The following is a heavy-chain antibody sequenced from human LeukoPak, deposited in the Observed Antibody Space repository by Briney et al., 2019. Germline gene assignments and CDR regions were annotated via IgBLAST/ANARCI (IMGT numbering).Heavy chain of an antibody. V-gene: IGHV3-74*01. CDR3: ARADKDYYGMDV. CDR1: GFTFSSYW. CDR2: INSDRSST. D-gene: IGHD2-15*01. J-gene: IGHJ6*02. Sequence: PGGSLRLSCAASGFTFSSYWMHWVRQAPGKGLVWVSRINSDRSSTSYADSVKGRFTISRDNAKNTLYLQMNSLRAEDTAVYYCARADKDYYGMDVWGQGTTVTVSS.